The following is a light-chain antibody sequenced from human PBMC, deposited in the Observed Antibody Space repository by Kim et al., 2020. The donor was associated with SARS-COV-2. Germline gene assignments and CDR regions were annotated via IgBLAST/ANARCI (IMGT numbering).Light chain of an antibody. J-gene: IGLJ3*02. Sequence: QSVLTQPPSASGTPGQAVTISCSGSVPSIGSNTVNWYKQVPGTAPKLRIYDNNQRPSGVPDRISGSKSGTSASLAISGLQSEDEADYYCAAWDDSLNSRMFGGGTQLTVL. V-gene: IGLV1-44*01. CDR1: VPSIGSNT. CDR3: AAWDDSLNSRM. CDR2: DNN.